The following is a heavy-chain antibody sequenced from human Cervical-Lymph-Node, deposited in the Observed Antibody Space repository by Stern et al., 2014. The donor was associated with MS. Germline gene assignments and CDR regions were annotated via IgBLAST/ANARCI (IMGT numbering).Heavy chain of an antibody. CDR1: GFTFSSYD. V-gene: IGHV3-13*01. Sequence: EVHLVESGGGLVQPGGSLRLSCAASGFTFSSYDMHWVRQATGKGLEWVSAIGTAADTYYPGSVKCRFTISRENAKNSLYLQMNSLRAGDTAVYYCARGNGYCSGGSCYSFDYWGQGTLVTVSS. D-gene: IGHD2-15*01. CDR3: ARGNGYCSGGSCYSFDY. CDR2: IGTAADT. J-gene: IGHJ4*02.